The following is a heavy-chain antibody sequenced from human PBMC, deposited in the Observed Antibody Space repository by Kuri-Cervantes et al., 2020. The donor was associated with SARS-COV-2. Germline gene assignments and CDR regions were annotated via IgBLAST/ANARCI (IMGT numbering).Heavy chain of an antibody. CDR2: INPSGGST. V-gene: IGHV1-46*03. J-gene: IGHJ6*03. CDR1: GYTFTSYG. Sequence: ASVKVSCKASGYTFTSYGISWVRQAPGQGLEWMGIINPSGGSTSYAQKFQGRVTMTRDTSTSTVYMELSSLRSEDTAVYYCARDPTVTTSTNYYYYYYTDVWGKGTTVTVSS. CDR3: ARDPTVTTSTNYYYYYYTDV. D-gene: IGHD4-17*01.